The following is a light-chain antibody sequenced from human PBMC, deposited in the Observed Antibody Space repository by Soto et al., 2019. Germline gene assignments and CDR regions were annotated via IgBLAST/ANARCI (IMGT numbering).Light chain of an antibody. Sequence: DIHMTQSPSTLSASVGDRVTITCRASQSLNSRLAWYQQKPGKAPKLLIHKASSLESGVPSRFSGSGSGTEFTLTISSLQPDDFGTYYCQQYNILWTFGQGTKVDIK. V-gene: IGKV1-5*03. CDR1: QSLNSR. CDR2: KAS. CDR3: QQYNILWT. J-gene: IGKJ1*01.